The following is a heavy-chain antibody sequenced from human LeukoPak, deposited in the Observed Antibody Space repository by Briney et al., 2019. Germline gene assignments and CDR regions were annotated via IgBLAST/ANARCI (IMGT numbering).Heavy chain of an antibody. Sequence: GGSLRPSCAASGLTFSSYAMSWVGQAPGKGLEWVSAISGSGGSTYYADSVKGRFTISRDNSKNTLYLQVNSLRAEDTAVYYCAKDQDYDSSGYYPYYFDYWGQGTLVTVSS. CDR3: AKDQDYDSSGYYPYYFDY. CDR1: GLTFSSYA. V-gene: IGHV3-23*01. D-gene: IGHD3-22*01. CDR2: ISGSGGST. J-gene: IGHJ4*02.